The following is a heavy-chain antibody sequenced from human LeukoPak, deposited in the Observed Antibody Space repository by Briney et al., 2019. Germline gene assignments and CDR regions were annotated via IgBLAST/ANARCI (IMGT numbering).Heavy chain of an antibody. CDR3: TRASPDYGDYRYYYYYMDV. Sequence: SQTLSLTCAISGGSVSSNSAAWNWIRQSPSRGLEWLGRTYYRSKWYNDYAVSVKSRITINPDTSKNQFSLQLNSVTPEDTAVYYCTRASPDYGDYRYYYYYMDVWGKGTTVTISS. V-gene: IGHV6-1*01. J-gene: IGHJ6*03. CDR1: GGSVSSNSAA. D-gene: IGHD4-17*01. CDR2: TYYRSKWYN.